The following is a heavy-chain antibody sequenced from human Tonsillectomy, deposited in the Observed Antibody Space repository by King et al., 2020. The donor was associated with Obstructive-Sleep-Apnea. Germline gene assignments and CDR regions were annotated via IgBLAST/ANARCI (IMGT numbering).Heavy chain of an antibody. D-gene: IGHD3-16*01. CDR3: ARVMDDYVWGSYYY. CDR1: GFTFGDYG. Sequence: VQLVESGGGLVQPGRSLRLSCTASGFTFGDYGLSWFRQAPGTGLEWVAFIRSTPYGGTTEYAASLKGRFTISRDDSKSIAYLQMNSLKTEDTAVYYCARVMDDYVWGSYYYWGQGTLVTVSS. J-gene: IGHJ4*02. V-gene: IGHV3-49*03. CDR2: IRSTPYGGTT.